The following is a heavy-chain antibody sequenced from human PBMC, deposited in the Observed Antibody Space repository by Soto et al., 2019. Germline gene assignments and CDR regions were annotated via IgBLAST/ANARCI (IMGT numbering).Heavy chain of an antibody. V-gene: IGHV1-8*01. Sequence: ASVKVSCKASGYTFTTYDINWVRQAPGQGLEWMGWMNPNRTNTGYAEKFQGRVTMTRDTSISTAYMGLSSLRYDDTAVYYCVRGGFLSHDHVIIAPATLGFDPWGQGXLVT. D-gene: IGHD2-2*01. CDR1: GYTFTTYD. CDR3: VRGGFLSHDHVIIAPATLGFDP. J-gene: IGHJ5*02. CDR2: MNPNRTNT.